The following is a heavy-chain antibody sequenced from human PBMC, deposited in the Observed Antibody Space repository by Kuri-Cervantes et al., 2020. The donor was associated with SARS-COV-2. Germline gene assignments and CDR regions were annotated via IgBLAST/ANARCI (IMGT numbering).Heavy chain of an antibody. V-gene: IGHV3-33*08. J-gene: IGHJ6*03. CDR2: ISYDGRNT. CDR3: ARNHSMDV. CDR1: GFTFSDDD. Sequence: YWASSGFTFSDDDMHWLRQASDKGLEWGAVISYDGRNTYYTGSVKGRSTITRDNSKNMLYLEVNSMRDEDTAVYYCARNHSMDVWGTGTAVTVSS.